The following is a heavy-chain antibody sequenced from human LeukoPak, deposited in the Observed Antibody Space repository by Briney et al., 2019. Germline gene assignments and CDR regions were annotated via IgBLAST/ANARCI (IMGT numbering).Heavy chain of an antibody. CDR3: AKGDTYYDLLTCFDF. CDR1: GFDFSSYG. D-gene: IGHD3-9*01. CDR2: FSASSTST. V-gene: IGHV3-23*01. Sequence: PGGSLRLSCAASGFDFSSYGMSWVRQSPGKGLEWVSTFSASSTSTYYADPVKGRFTISRDNSKNTLYLQMNSLRDEDTAVYYCAKGDTYYDLLTCFDFWGPGTLVTVSS. J-gene: IGHJ4*02.